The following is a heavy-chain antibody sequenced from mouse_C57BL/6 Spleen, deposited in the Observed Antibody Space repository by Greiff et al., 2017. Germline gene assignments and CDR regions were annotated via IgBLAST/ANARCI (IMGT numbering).Heavy chain of an antibody. Sequence: EVKLVESGGGLVKPGGSLKLSCAASGFTFSDYGMHWVRQAPEKGLEWVAYISSGSSTIYYADTVKGRFTISRDNAKNTLFLQMTSLRSEDTAMYYCARWDGYYRLYAMDYWGQGTSVTVSS. CDR1: GFTFSDYG. CDR3: ARWDGYYRLYAMDY. CDR2: ISSGSSTI. J-gene: IGHJ4*01. V-gene: IGHV5-17*01. D-gene: IGHD2-3*01.